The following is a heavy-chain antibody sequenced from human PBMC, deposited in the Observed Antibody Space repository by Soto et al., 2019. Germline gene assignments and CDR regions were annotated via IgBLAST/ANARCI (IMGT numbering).Heavy chain of an antibody. Sequence: EVQLVESGGGLVQPGGSLILSCAASGFTFSNYWMVWVRQAPRKGLVWVSRIIGDGLYTTYADSVKGRFTISRDNAKNTVYLQKNSLRVEDTAVYYRARGILGSGTANDHWGHGTLVTVSS. CDR3: ARGILGSGTANDH. D-gene: IGHD3-10*01. CDR1: GFTFSNYW. J-gene: IGHJ4*01. V-gene: IGHV3-74*03. CDR2: IIGDGLYT.